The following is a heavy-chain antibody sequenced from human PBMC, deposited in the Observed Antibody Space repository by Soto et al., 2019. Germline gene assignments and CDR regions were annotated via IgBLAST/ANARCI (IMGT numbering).Heavy chain of an antibody. V-gene: IGHV1-69*13. CDR3: ASSIVGATSAWFDP. CDR1: GGTFSGYA. Sequence: WASVKVSCKASGGTFSGYAISWVRQAPGQGLEWMGGIIPIFGTANYAQKFQGRVTITADESTSTAYMELSSLRSEDTAVYYCASSIVGATSAWFDPWGQGTLVTVSS. J-gene: IGHJ5*02. CDR2: IIPIFGTA. D-gene: IGHD1-26*01.